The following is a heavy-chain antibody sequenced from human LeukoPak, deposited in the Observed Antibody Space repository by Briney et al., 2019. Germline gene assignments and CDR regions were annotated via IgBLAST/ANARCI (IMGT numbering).Heavy chain of an antibody. V-gene: IGHV4-30-4*01. CDR1: GGSISSGDYY. CDR2: IYYSGSA. J-gene: IGHJ4*02. D-gene: IGHD3-16*02. CDR3: AREGRGLSWFDY. Sequence: SETLSLTCTVSGGSISSGDYYWSWIRQPPGKGLEWIGYIYYSGSAYYNPSLKSRVTISVDTSKNQFSLKLSSVTAADTAVYYCAREGRGLSWFDYWGQGTLVTVSS.